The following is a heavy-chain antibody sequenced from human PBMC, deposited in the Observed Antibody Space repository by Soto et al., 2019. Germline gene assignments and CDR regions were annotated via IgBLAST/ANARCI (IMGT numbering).Heavy chain of an antibody. CDR2: IYPGDSDT. J-gene: IGHJ4*02. V-gene: IGHV5-51*01. CDR3: ARLGRPLRFLEWLPQSDFDY. Sequence: PGESLKISCKGSGYSFTSYWIGWVRQMPGKGLEWMGIIYPGDSDTRYSPSFQGQVTISADKSISTAYLQWSSLKASDTAMYYCARLGRPLRFLEWLPQSDFDYWGQGTLVTVSS. D-gene: IGHD3-3*01. CDR1: GYSFTSYW.